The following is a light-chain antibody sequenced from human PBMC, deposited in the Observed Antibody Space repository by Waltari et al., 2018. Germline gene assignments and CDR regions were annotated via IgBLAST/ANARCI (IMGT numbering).Light chain of an antibody. J-gene: IGKJ4*01. CDR1: QGISNY. CDR3: QKYNSAPT. Sequence: DIQMTQSPSSLSASVGDRVTITCRASQGISNYLAWYQQKPGKVPKLLIYAASTLQSGVPSRFSVSGSGTDFTLTISSLQPEDVATYYCQKYNSAPTFGGGTKVKIK. V-gene: IGKV1-27*01. CDR2: AAS.